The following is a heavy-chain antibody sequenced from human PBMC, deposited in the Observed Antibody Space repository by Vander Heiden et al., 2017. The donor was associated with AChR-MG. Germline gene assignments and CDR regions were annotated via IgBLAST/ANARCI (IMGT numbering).Heavy chain of an antibody. J-gene: IGHJ4*02. Sequence: QVQLQESGPGLVKPSQTLSLTCTVPGGSISSGDYYWSWNRQPPGKGLEWIGYIYYSGSTYYNPSLKSRVTISVDTSKNQFSLKLSSVTAADTAVYYCARERFGEGDLDYWGQGTLVTVSS. CDR3: ARERFGEGDLDY. CDR1: GGSISSGDYY. V-gene: IGHV4-30-4*01. CDR2: IYYSGST. D-gene: IGHD3-10*01.